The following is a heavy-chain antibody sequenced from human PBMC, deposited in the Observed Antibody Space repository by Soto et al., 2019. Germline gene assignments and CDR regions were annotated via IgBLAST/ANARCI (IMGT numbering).Heavy chain of an antibody. J-gene: IGHJ4*02. D-gene: IGHD4-17*01. CDR3: ARDLDYGDITRTDY. Sequence: PGGSLRLSCAASGFTFSSYAMHWVRQAPGKGLEWVAVISYDGSNKYYADSVKGRFTISRDNSKNTLYLQMNSLRAEDTAVYYCARDLDYGDITRTDYWGQGTLVTVSS. CDR1: GFTFSSYA. CDR2: ISYDGSNK. V-gene: IGHV3-30-3*01.